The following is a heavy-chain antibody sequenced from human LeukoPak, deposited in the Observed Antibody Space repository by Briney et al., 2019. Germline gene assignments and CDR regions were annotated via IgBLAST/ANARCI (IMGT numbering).Heavy chain of an antibody. CDR2: IIPILGIA. CDR3: ARPFLQLAYFDY. D-gene: IGHD6-13*01. J-gene: IGHJ4*02. V-gene: IGHV1-69*04. CDR1: GGTFSSYA. Sequence: GASVKVSCKASGGTFSSYAISWVRQAPGQGLEWMGRIIPILGIANYAQKFQGRVTITADKSTSTAYMELSSLRSGDTAVYYCARPFLQLAYFDYWGQGTLVTVSS.